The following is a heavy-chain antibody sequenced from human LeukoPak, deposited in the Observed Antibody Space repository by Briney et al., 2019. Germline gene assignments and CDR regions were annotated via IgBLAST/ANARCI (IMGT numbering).Heavy chain of an antibody. J-gene: IGHJ4*02. V-gene: IGHV4-34*01. CDR2: INHSGST. CDR1: GGSFSGYY. Sequence: SETLSLTCAVYGGSFSGYYWSWIRQPPGKGLEWIGEINHSGSTNYNPSLKSRVTISVDTSKNQFSLKLSSVTAADTAVYYCARGRPIGVAAAGVFDYWGQGTLVTVSS. CDR3: ARGRPIGVAAAGVFDY. D-gene: IGHD6-13*01.